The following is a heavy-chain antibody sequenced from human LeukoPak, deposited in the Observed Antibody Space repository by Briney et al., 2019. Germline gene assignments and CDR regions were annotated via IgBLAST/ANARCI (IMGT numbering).Heavy chain of an antibody. V-gene: IGHV3-23*01. D-gene: IGHD4-17*01. CDR1: GFTFSSYA. CDR2: MSSSSDRT. J-gene: IGHJ4*02. CDR3: ARPPTVTTWVVDS. Sequence: GGSLRLSCAASGFTFSSYAMNWVRQAPGKGLEWVSSMSSSSDRTHYADSVRGRFTISRDNSKNTLFLQMNTLRAEDTAVYYCARPPTVTTWVVDSWGQGTLVIVSS.